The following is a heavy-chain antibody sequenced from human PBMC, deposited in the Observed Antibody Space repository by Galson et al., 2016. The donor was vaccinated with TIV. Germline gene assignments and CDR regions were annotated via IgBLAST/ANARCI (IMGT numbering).Heavy chain of an antibody. J-gene: IGHJ6*02. CDR1: GIIVGDNY. CDR3: VRDRYYDASGDYYYYYGLDV. D-gene: IGHD3-16*01. Sequence: SLRHSCADSGIIVGDNYMSWVRQAPGKGLEWVSTSQSGGGTYYADAVKGRFTISRDNSKTTLHLHMNSLRAEDTAIYYCVRDRYYDASGDYYYYYGLDVCGQGTTVTVSS. CDR2: SQSGGGT. V-gene: IGHV3-53*05.